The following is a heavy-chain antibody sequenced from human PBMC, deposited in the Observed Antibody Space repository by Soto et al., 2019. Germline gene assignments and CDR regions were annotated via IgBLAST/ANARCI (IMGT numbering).Heavy chain of an antibody. V-gene: IGHV4-59*01. CDR1: DDSISLYY. J-gene: IGHJ4*02. D-gene: IGHD6-13*01. CDR2: IDYSGTT. Sequence: PSETLSLTCTVSDDSISLYYWSWIRQPPGKRLEWIGFIDYSGTTKYSPSLKSRVTISLDTSKNQFSLNLSSVTAADTAVYFCARGSRNWPEDYYFDLWGQGTQVTVSS. CDR3: ARGSRNWPEDYYFDL.